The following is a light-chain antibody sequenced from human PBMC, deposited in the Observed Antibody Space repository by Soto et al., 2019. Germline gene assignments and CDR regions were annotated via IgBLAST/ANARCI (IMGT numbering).Light chain of an antibody. V-gene: IGKV3-15*01. CDR3: QQYHNWPPIT. J-gene: IGKJ5*01. CDR2: DAS. CDR1: QSISSN. Sequence: EIVMTQSPATLSVSPGERVTLSCRASQSISSNLAWYQQKPGLAPRLLIYDASTRATGIPVRFSGSGSGTEFTLTISSLQSEDFAVYYCQQYHNWPPITFGQGTRLEMK.